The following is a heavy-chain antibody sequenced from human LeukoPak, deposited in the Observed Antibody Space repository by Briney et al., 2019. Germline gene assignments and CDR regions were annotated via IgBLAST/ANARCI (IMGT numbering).Heavy chain of an antibody. V-gene: IGHV1-24*01. CDR1: GYTLTELS. CDR2: FDPEDGET. D-gene: IGHD6-19*01. J-gene: IGHJ6*02. Sequence: ASVKVSCKVSGYTLTELSMHWVRQAPGKGLEWMGGFDPEDGETIYAQKFQGRVTMTEDTSTDTAYMELSSLRSEDTAVYYCATDSSGYAAHFYYYYYYGMDVWGQGTTVTVSS. CDR3: ATDSSGYAAHFYYYYYYGMDV.